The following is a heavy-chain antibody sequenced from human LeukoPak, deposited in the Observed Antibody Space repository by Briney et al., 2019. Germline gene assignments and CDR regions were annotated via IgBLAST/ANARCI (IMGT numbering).Heavy chain of an antibody. Sequence: PGGSLRLSCAASGFTFSSYGMHWVRQAPGKGLEWVAVISYDGSNKYYADSVKGRFTISRDNSKNTLYLQMNSLRAEDTAVYYCAKAVNGVVARDWFDPWGQGTLVTVSP. CDR2: ISYDGSNK. D-gene: IGHD2-15*01. CDR1: GFTFSSYG. J-gene: IGHJ5*02. CDR3: AKAVNGVVARDWFDP. V-gene: IGHV3-30*18.